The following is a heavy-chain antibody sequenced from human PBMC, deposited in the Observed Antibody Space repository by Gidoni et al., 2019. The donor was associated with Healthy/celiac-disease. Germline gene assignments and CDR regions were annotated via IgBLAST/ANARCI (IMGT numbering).Heavy chain of an antibody. CDR3: ARRITIFGVVIAGLGWFDP. J-gene: IGHJ5*02. V-gene: IGHV4-39*01. Sequence: QLQLQESGPGLVKPSETLSLTCTVSGGSISSSSYYWGWIRHPPGKGLEWVGSIYYSGSTYYNPSLKSRVTISVDTSKNQFSLKLSSVTAADTAVYYCARRITIFGVVIAGLGWFDPWGQGTLVTVSS. CDR1: GGSISSSSYY. D-gene: IGHD3-3*01. CDR2: IYYSGST.